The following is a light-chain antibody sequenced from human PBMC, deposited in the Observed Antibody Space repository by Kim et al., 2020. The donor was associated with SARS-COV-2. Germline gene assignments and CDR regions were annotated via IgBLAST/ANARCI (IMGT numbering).Light chain of an antibody. Sequence: LSPGDRATLSRRASQIGISNYVAWYQQKPGQAPRLLIYTTSNRATGIPDRFRGRGSGTDFTLTISSLEPEDFAVYSCQQYGSSPYTFGQGTKLEI. V-gene: IGKV3-20*01. CDR1: QIGISNY. J-gene: IGKJ2*01. CDR2: TTS. CDR3: QQYGSSPYT.